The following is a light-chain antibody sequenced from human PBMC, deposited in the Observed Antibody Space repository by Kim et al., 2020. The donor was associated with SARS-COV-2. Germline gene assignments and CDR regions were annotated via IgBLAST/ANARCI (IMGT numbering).Light chain of an antibody. Sequence: PRDRATLSCSASQSVRSYLAWYQQKPGQPPRLLIYDASNWATGIPARFSGSGSGTDFTLTISSLEPEDFAVYYCQQRYSWPPLSFGGGTKVDIK. CDR3: QQRYSWPPLS. CDR2: DAS. CDR1: QSVRSY. V-gene: IGKV3-11*01. J-gene: IGKJ4*01.